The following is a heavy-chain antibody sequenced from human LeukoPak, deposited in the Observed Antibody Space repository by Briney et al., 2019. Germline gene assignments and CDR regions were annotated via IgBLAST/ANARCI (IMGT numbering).Heavy chain of an antibody. V-gene: IGHV1-2*02. CDR2: INPNSGGT. D-gene: IGHD3-3*01. Sequence: ASVKVSCKASGYTFTGYYMRWVRQAPGQGLEWMGWINPNSGGTNYAQKFQGRVTMTRDTSISTAYMELSRLRSDDTAVYYCARANANYYDFWSGYGVALDYWGQGTLVTVSS. CDR1: GYTFTGYY. J-gene: IGHJ4*02. CDR3: ARANANYYDFWSGYGVALDY.